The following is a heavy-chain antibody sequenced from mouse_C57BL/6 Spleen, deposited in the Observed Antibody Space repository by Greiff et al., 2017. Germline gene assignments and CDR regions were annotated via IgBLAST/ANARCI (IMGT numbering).Heavy chain of an antibody. CDR1: GYTFTGYW. Sequence: VKVVESGAELMKPGASVKLSCKATGYTFTGYWIEWVKQRPGHGLEWIGELLPGSGSTNYNEKFKGKATFTADTSSNTAYMQLSSLTTEDSASYYCARWGTEGYYYAMDDGGQGTSVTVSS. V-gene: IGHV1-9*01. J-gene: IGHJ4*01. D-gene: IGHD3-3*01. CDR2: LLPGSGST. CDR3: ARWGTEGYYYAMDD.